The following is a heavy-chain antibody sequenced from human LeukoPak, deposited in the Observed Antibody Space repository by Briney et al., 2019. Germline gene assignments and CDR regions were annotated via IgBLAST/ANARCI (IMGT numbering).Heavy chain of an antibody. CDR2: VDYSGST. CDR1: GAPLNNYY. D-gene: IGHD4-17*01. Sequence: SGTLSLTCTVSGAPLNNYYWNWVRQPPGKELEWIGNVDYSGSTRYNLSLKSRATMSLDSSKNQFSLRLTSVTAADMAVYYCAMQVGIYGDYNHWFDPWGQGARVTVSS. CDR3: AMQVGIYGDYNHWFDP. V-gene: IGHV4-59*08. J-gene: IGHJ5*02.